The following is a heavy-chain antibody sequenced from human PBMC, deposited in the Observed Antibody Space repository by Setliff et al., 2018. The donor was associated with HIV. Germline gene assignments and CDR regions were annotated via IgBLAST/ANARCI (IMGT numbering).Heavy chain of an antibody. CDR2: IYHSGSA. Sequence: SETLSLTCAVSGGSISSSNWWSWVRQPPGKGLEWIGEIYHSGSANYNPSLKSRVIISIDKSKNKFSPKVSSVTAADTAVYYCARYRSGDTDISLDYWGQGILVTVSS. V-gene: IGHV4-4*02. D-gene: IGHD3-10*01. CDR1: GGSISSSNW. J-gene: IGHJ4*02. CDR3: ARYRSGDTDISLDY.